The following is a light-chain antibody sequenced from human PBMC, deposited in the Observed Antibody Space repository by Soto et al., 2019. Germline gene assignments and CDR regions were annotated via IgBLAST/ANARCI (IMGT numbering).Light chain of an antibody. V-gene: IGLV2-14*01. J-gene: IGLJ2*01. CDR3: SAYTSRSTLV. CDR2: EVR. Sequence: QSALTQPASLSGSPGQSITISCSGTSRDIGAYNLVSWYQQLPGKAPKLLIYEVRSRPSGISYRFSGSKSDTTASLTISSLLAEDEADYYCSAYTSRSTLVFGGGTKLTVL. CDR1: SRDIGAYNL.